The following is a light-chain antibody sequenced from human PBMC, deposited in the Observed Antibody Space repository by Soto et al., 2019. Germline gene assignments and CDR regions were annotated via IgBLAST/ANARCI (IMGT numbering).Light chain of an antibody. Sequence: QSVLTQPPSASGTPGQRVTISCFGSRTNIGSNYVFWYQQLPGTAPKLLIHTNNQRPSGVPDRFSASKSGTSASLAISGLRSEDEGDYSCETWDDSLSSRVFGGGTTLTVL. V-gene: IGLV1-47*02. CDR2: TNN. CDR3: ETWDDSLSSRV. CDR1: RTNIGSNY. J-gene: IGLJ3*02.